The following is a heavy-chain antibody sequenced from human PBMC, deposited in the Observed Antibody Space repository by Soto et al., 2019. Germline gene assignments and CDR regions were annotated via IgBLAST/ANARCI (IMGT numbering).Heavy chain of an antibody. D-gene: IGHD6-13*01. V-gene: IGHV5-10-1*01. Sequence: GESLKISCKGSGYSFTSYWISWVRQMPGKGLEWMGRIDPSDSYTNYSPSFQGHVTISADKSISTAYLQWSSLKASDTAMYYCARTAAAGKYHYGMDVWGQGTTVTVSS. CDR2: IDPSDSYT. CDR1: GYSFTSYW. J-gene: IGHJ6*02. CDR3: ARTAAAGKYHYGMDV.